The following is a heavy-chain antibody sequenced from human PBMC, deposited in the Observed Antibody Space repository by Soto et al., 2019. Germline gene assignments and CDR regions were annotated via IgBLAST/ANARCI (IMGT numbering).Heavy chain of an antibody. D-gene: IGHD6-6*01. J-gene: IGHJ5*02. V-gene: IGHV1-69*13. Sequence: SVKVSCKASGGPFSSYAISWVRQAPGQGLEWMGGIIPIFGTPSYAQKFQGRVTITADESTSTAYMELSSLRSEDTAVYYCAREYRSSSGRFDNWGQGTLVTVSS. CDR3: AREYRSSSGRFDN. CDR1: GGPFSSYA. CDR2: IIPIFGTP.